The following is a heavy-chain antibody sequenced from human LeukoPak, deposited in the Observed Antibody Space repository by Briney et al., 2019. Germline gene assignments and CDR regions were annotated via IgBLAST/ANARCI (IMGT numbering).Heavy chain of an antibody. CDR3: ARADWQVPSSYSSFDY. V-gene: IGHV3-30*04. CDR2: ISYDGSNK. J-gene: IGHJ4*02. CDR1: GFTFSSYA. D-gene: IGHD2-15*01. Sequence: GRSLRLSCAASGFTFSSYAMHWVRQAPGKGLEWVAVISYDGSNKYYADSVKGRFTISRDNSKNTLYLQMNSLRAEDTAVYNCARADWQVPSSYSSFDYWGQGTLVTVSS.